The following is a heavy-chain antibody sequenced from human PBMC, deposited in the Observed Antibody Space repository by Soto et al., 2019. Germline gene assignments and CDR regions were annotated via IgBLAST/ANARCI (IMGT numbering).Heavy chain of an antibody. V-gene: IGHV2-26*01. CDR1: GFSLSNARMG. D-gene: IGHD6-19*01. CDR3: ARHSLAVAPRVGWFDP. Sequence: QVTLKESGPVLVKPTETLTLTCTVSGFSLSNARMGVSWIRQPPGKALEWLAHIFSNDEKSYSTSLKSRLTISKDTSKRQVVLTMTNMDPVDTATSYCARHSLAVAPRVGWFDPWGQGTLVTVSS. CDR2: IFSNDEK. J-gene: IGHJ5*02.